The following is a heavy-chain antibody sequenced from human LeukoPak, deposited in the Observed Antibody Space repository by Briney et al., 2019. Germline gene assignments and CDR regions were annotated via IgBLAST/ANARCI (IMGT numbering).Heavy chain of an antibody. CDR2: MNPNSGNT. J-gene: IGHJ4*02. D-gene: IGHD6-13*01. Sequence: ASVKVSCKASGYTFTSYDINWVRQATGQGLEWMGWMNPNSGNTGYAQKFQGRVTMTRNTSISTAYMELSRLRSDDTAVYYCARIAPSSWKPFDYWGQGTLVTVSS. CDR1: GYTFTSYD. CDR3: ARIAPSSWKPFDY. V-gene: IGHV1-8*01.